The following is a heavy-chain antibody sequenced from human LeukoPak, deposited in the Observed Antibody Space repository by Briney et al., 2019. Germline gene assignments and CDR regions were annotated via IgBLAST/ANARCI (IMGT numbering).Heavy chain of an antibody. Sequence: SETLSLTCAVYGGSFSAYYWSWIRQSPGKGLEWIAEINHDGRTNYNPSLKSRLSTSVDTSKKQFSLKVSSVTADDTAVYYCAGSETTVTTHGFDFWGQGALVTVSS. CDR2: INHDGRT. D-gene: IGHD4-17*01. V-gene: IGHV4-34*01. CDR1: GGSFSAYY. J-gene: IGHJ4*02. CDR3: AGSETTVTTHGFDF.